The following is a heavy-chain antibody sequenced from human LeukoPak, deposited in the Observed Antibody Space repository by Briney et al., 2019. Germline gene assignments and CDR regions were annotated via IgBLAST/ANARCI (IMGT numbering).Heavy chain of an antibody. CDR1: GYSFTSYW. Sequence: PGESLKISCKGSGYSFTSYWIGWVRQMPGKGLDWMRIIYPGDSDTRYNPSFQGQVTISADKSISTAYLQWSSLKASDTAMYYCARQNYCSSTSCYYDYWGQGTLVTVSS. J-gene: IGHJ4*02. CDR3: ARQNYCSSTSCYYDY. V-gene: IGHV5-51*01. CDR2: IYPGDSDT. D-gene: IGHD2-2*01.